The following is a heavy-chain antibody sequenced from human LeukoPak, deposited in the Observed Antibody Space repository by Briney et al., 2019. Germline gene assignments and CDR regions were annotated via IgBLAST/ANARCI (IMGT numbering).Heavy chain of an antibody. V-gene: IGHV3-30*14. CDR2: ISYDGSNE. CDR3: AKDTHYFDY. CDR1: GFTFSSYV. J-gene: IGHJ4*02. Sequence: PGGSLRLSCAASGFTFSSYVMHWVRQAPGKGLEWVAIISYDGSNEYYADSVKGRFTISRDNSKNTLYLQMGSLRAEDMAVYYCAKDTHYFDYWGQGTLVTVSS.